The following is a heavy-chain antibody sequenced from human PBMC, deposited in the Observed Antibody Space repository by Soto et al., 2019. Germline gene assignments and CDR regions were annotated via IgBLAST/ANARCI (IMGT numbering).Heavy chain of an antibody. CDR2: ISVNNGNT. J-gene: IGHJ4*02. CDR1: GYTFSSYG. Sequence: QVQLVQSGAEVKKPGASVKVSCKTSGYTFSSYGVSWVRQAPGQGLGWMGWISVNNGNTKYAQKVQGRVTMTTDTSTSTAYMELRSLRSDDTAVYYCARDRNIEVAGAQPLLPWGQGTRVTVSS. CDR3: ARDRNIEVAGAQPLLP. V-gene: IGHV1-18*01. D-gene: IGHD6-19*01.